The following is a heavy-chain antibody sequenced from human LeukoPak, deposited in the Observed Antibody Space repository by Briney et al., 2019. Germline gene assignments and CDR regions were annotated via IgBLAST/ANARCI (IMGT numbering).Heavy chain of an antibody. CDR2: IIPIFGTA. Sequence: SVKVSCKASGGTFSSYAISWVRQAPGQGLEWMGGIIPIFGTANYAQKFQGRVTITADESTSTAYMELSSLRSEDTAVYYCASAIVVVPAAILDYWGQGTLVTVSS. CDR1: GGTFSSYA. D-gene: IGHD2-2*02. CDR3: ASAIVVVPAAILDY. J-gene: IGHJ4*02. V-gene: IGHV1-69*01.